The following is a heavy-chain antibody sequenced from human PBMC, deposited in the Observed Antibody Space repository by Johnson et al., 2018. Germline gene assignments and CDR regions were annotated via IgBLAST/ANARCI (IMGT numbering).Heavy chain of an antibody. CDR2: IFYTGTT. D-gene: IGHD1-26*01. J-gene: IGHJ1*01. Sequence: QVQLQESGPGLVEPSETLSLICTVSGDSISNFYWSWLRQSPGKGLEWIGFIFYTGTTNFNPSLKSRVSMSVDTSKNPFSLNLTSVSDADTAVYYCARGRRGASTFQHWGQGTLVSVSS. CDR1: GDSISNFY. CDR3: ARGRRGASTFQH. V-gene: IGHV4-59*01.